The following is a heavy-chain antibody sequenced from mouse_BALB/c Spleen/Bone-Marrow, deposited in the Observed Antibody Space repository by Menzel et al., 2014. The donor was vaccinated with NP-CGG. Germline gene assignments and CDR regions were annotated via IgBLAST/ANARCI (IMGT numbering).Heavy chain of an antibody. CDR3: ARDDYAY. V-gene: IGHV1S56*01. CDR2: IYPGNVNT. Sequence: QLQLKESGPELVKPGASVRISCKASGYTFTSYYIHWVKQRPGQGLEWIGWIYPGNVNTKYNEKFKGKATLTADRSSSTAYMQLSSLTSEDSAVYFCARDDYAYWGQGTLVTVSA. D-gene: IGHD2-4*01. CDR1: GYTFTSYY. J-gene: IGHJ3*01.